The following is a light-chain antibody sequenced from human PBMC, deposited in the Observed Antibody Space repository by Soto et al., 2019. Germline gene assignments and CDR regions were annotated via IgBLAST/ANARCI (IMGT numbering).Light chain of an antibody. CDR1: QSISSW. V-gene: IGKV1-5*01. J-gene: IGKJ1*01. Sequence: DIQMTQSPSTLSASVGDRVTITCRASQSISSWLAWYQQKPGKAPKLLIYDASSLESGVPSRFSGSGSGTEFTLTISSLQPDDFATYYYQQYNSYSRTFGQWTKVQIK. CDR3: QQYNSYSRT. CDR2: DAS.